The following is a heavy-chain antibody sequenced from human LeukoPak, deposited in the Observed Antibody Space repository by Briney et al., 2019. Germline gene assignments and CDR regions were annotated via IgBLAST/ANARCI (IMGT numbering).Heavy chain of an antibody. CDR2: VYYTGST. D-gene: IGHD5-18*01. V-gene: IGHV4-39*01. CDR1: GGSISRNNYY. CDR3: ATHVDATRGYYFED. Sequence: SETLSLTCTVSGGSISRNNYYWGWIHQPPGKGLEWIGTVYYTGSTSYNPSLKSRVTISVDTSKNQFSLKLSSVTAADTAIYYCATHVDATRGYYFEDWGQGTLVTVSS. J-gene: IGHJ4*02.